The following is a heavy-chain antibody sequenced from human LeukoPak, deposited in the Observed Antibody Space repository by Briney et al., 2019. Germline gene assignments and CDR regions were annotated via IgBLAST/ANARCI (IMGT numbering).Heavy chain of an antibody. CDR3: AKDRSLYCSLSGCYTEPHN. CDR1: GFTFSSYA. D-gene: IGHD2-2*02. V-gene: IGHV3-23*01. Sequence: QPGGSLRLSCAASGFTFSSYAMSWVRQAPGKGLEWVSAISGSGGSTYYADSVKGRFTISRDNSKNTLYLQMNNLRPEDTAVYYCAKDRSLYCSLSGCYTEPHNWGQGSLVTVSS. J-gene: IGHJ4*02. CDR2: ISGSGGST.